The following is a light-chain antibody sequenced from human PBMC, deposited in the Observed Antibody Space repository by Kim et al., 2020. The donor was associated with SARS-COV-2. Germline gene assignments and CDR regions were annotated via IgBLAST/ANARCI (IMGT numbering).Light chain of an antibody. J-gene: IGKJ1*01. CDR2: AAS. V-gene: IGKV1-39*01. CDR3: QQSYSTLWT. CDR1: RSISSY. Sequence: DIQMTQSPSSLSASVGDRVTITCRASRSISSYLNWYQQKPGKAPNLLIYAASSLQSGVPSRFSGSGSGTDFTLTISSLQPEDLETYYCQQSYSTLWTFGQGTKVDIK.